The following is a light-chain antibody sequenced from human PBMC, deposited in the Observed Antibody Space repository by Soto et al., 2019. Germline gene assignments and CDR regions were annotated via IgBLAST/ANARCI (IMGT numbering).Light chain of an antibody. V-gene: IGKV1-39*01. Sequence: DIQMTQSPSSLSASVGDRVTIICRASQSISTYLNWYQQRPGKAPDLLIYAASSLRSGVPSRFSGSGYGTDFTLTTTSLQPEDFAIYFCQQSDSSPPTFGGGTKVEIK. CDR2: AAS. CDR1: QSISTY. CDR3: QQSDSSPPT. J-gene: IGKJ4*01.